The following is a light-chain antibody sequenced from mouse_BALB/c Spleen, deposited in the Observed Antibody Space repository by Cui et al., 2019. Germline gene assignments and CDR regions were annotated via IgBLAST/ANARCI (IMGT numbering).Light chain of an antibody. Sequence: QIVLTQSPAIMSASLGERVTMTCTASSSVSSRYLHWYQQKPGSSPKLWIYSTSNLASGVPVRFSGSGSGTSYSLTISSMEAEDAATYYCHQYHRSPFTFGSGTKLEIK. CDR2: STS. CDR3: HQYHRSPFT. J-gene: IGKJ4*01. CDR1: SSVSSRY. V-gene: IGKV4-74*01.